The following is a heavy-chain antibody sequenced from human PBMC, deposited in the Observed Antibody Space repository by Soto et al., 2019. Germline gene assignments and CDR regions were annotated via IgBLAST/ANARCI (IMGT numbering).Heavy chain of an antibody. CDR1: GFTFSTYA. CDR3: VPLCRYCSTTTPS. J-gene: IGHJ4*02. D-gene: IGHD2-2*01. V-gene: IGHV3-23*01. CDR2: ISGNGGDYT. Sequence: EVQLLESGGGLVQPGGSLRLSCAASGFTFSTYAMSWVRQAPRKGLEWVSAISGNGGDYTYYADSVKGRFTISRDNAKNTLYLQMNSLRAEDTAVYYCVPLCRYCSTTTPSWGQGTLVTVSS.